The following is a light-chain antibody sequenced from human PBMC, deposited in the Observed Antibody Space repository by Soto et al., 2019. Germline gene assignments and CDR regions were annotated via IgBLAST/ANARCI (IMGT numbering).Light chain of an antibody. J-gene: IGLJ3*02. V-gene: IGLV1-40*01. CDR3: HSYDSSLSAVV. CDR2: SNN. Sequence: QSVLTQPPSVSGAPGQRVTISCTGTSSNIGAGYDVHWYQQLPGKAPTLLIYSNNDRPSGVPDRFSGSKSDTSASLAITGLQADDEADYYCHSYDSSLSAVVFGGGTKLTVL. CDR1: SSNIGAGYD.